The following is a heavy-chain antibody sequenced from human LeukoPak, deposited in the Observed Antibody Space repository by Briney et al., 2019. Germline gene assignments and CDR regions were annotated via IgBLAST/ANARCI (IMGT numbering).Heavy chain of an antibody. D-gene: IGHD1-1*01. J-gene: IGHJ3*02. CDR2: ISAYNGNT. Sequence: GASVKVSCKASGYTFTSYGISWVRQAPGQGLEWNGWISAYNGNTNYAQKVQGRVTMTTDTSTSTAYMELRSLISDDTAVYYCARVSISVRPYWNVQESAFDIWGQGTMVTVSS. CDR3: ARVSISVRPYWNVQESAFDI. CDR1: GYTFTSYG. V-gene: IGHV1-18*01.